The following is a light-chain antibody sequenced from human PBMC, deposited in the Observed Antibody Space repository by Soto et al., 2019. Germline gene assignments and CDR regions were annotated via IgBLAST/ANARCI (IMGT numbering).Light chain of an antibody. J-gene: IGKJ2*01. V-gene: IGKV3-20*01. CDR2: GAS. CDR3: QQYGSSPMST. CDR1: QVFSSSY. Sequence: EIVLTQSPGTLSLSPGERATLSCRASQVFSSSYLAWYQQKPGQAPRLLIYGASVRATGIPDRFSGSGSGIDFTLTISRLEPEDFAVYYYQQYGSSPMSTFGQGTKLEIK.